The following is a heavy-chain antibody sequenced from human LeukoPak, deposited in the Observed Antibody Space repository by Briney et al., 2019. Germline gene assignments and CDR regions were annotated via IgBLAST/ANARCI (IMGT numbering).Heavy chain of an antibody. CDR2: INPNSGGT. CDR3: AGDCDLYSGGSCLDY. J-gene: IGHJ4*02. D-gene: IGHD2-15*01. V-gene: IGHV1-2*04. Sequence: ASVKVSCKASGYTFTGYYMHWVRQAPGQGLEWMGWINPNSGGTNYAQKFQGWVTMTRDTSISTAYMELSRLRSDDTAVYYCAGDCDLYSGGSCLDYWGQGTLVTVSS. CDR1: GYTFTGYY.